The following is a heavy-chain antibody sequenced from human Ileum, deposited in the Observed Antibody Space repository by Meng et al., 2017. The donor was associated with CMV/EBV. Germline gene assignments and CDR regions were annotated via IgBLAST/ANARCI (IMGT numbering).Heavy chain of an antibody. J-gene: IGHJ5*01. V-gene: IGHV4-4*02. CDR3: ARQGNNNNYWFDF. CDR1: GDSISNNNW. Sequence: VVSGDSISNNNWWSWVRQATGKGLEWIGEIFHSGRTNYNPSLKSRVATSIDKSKNQFSLRVTSVTAADTAVYYCARQGNNNNYWFDFWGQGTLVTVSS. CDR2: IFHSGRT. D-gene: IGHD4-11*01.